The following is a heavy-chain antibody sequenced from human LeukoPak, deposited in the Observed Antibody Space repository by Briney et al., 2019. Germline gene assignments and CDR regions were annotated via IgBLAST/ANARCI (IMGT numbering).Heavy chain of an antibody. Sequence: SETLSLTCTVSGDSITSYYWSWIRQPPGKGLEWIGYIYYSGGTNYNPSLKSRVTISVDTSKNQFSLKLSSVTAADTAVYYCARDISPLDFWSGYYYGMDVWGQGTTVTVSS. CDR3: ARDISPLDFWSGYYYGMDV. J-gene: IGHJ6*02. V-gene: IGHV4-59*01. CDR1: GDSITSYY. D-gene: IGHD3-3*01. CDR2: IYYSGGT.